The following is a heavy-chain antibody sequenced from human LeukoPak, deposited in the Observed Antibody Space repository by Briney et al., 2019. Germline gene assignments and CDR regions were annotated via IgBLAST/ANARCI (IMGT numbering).Heavy chain of an antibody. CDR1: GFTFDDYA. CDR2: IYSGGST. V-gene: IGHV3-53*01. Sequence: GGSLRLSCAASGFTFDDYAMHWVRQAPGKGLEWVSVIYSGGSTYYADSVKGRFTISRDNSKNTLYLQMNSLRAEDTAVYYCARSSGRYDSSGYSDYWGQGTLVTVSS. CDR3: ARSSGRYDSSGYSDY. J-gene: IGHJ4*02. D-gene: IGHD3-22*01.